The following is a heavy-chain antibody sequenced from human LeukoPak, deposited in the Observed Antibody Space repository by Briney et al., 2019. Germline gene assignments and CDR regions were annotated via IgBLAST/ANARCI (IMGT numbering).Heavy chain of an antibody. CDR1: GFIFKNYA. Sequence: GGSLRLSCAASGFIFKNYAMNWVRQAPGKGLEWVSAITSSGGSTYYADSVKGRFTISRDNSKNTLSLQMNSLRAEDTAIYYCARASFGVIVGPDYWGQGTLVTVSS. J-gene: IGHJ4*02. CDR2: ITSSGGST. CDR3: ARASFGVIVGPDY. V-gene: IGHV3-23*01. D-gene: IGHD3-3*01.